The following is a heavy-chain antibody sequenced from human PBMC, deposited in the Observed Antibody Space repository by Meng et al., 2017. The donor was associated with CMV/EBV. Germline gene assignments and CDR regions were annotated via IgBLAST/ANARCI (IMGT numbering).Heavy chain of an antibody. CDR1: GFTFSSYS. CDR2: ISSSSSYI. CDR3: ARDLGPYNWNYVGVVQGAKDY. J-gene: IGHJ4*02. Sequence: ETLSLTCAASGFTFSSYSMNWVRQAPGKGLEWVSSISSSSSYIYYADSVKGRFTISRDNAKNSLYLQMNSLRAEDTAVYYCARDLGPYNWNYVGVVQGAKDYWGQGTLVTVSS. D-gene: IGHD1-7*01. V-gene: IGHV3-21*01.